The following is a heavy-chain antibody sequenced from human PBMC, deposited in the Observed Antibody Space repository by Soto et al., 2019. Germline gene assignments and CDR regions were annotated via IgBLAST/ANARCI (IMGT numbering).Heavy chain of an antibody. Sequence: EVQLLESGGGLVQPGGSLRLSCAASGFTFSSYAMSWVHQAPGKGLEWVSAISGSGGSTYYADSVKGRFTISRDNSKNTLYLQMNSLRAEDTAVYYCAKDRTDIVVVVAATPVGTFDYWGQGTLVTVSS. V-gene: IGHV3-23*01. J-gene: IGHJ4*02. D-gene: IGHD2-15*01. CDR1: GFTFSSYA. CDR3: AKDRTDIVVVVAATPVGTFDY. CDR2: ISGSGGST.